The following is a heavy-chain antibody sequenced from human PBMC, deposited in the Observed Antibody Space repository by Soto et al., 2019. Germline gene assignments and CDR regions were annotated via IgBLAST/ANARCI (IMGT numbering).Heavy chain of an antibody. Sequence: QIALQESGPTVVKPTQTLTLTCTFSGFSLTTTGVGVGWIRHAPGKALEWLAMVYWNDERRYSPSLKSRLTLTQDTSKHQVVLTMTYMDPVDTATYFCAHYDSSGYFSHFDSWGQGTLVTVSS. CDR2: VYWNDER. CDR1: GFSLTTTGVG. V-gene: IGHV2-5*01. J-gene: IGHJ4*02. CDR3: AHYDSSGYFSHFDS. D-gene: IGHD3-22*01.